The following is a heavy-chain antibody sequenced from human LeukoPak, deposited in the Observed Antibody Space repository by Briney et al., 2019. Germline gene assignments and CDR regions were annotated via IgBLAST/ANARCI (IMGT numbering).Heavy chain of an antibody. CDR1: GFILENHA. CDR2: TSSNGEVK. J-gene: IGHJ4*02. D-gene: IGHD1-1*01. Sequence: PGGSLRLSCVASGFILENHAMSWIRQAPGKGLEWVSGTSSNGEVKYYADSVKGRFTVSRDNSKDTLYLQMDSLGVEDTAMYYCARDFNWNEPYHFDYWGPGTLVTVSS. CDR3: ARDFNWNEPYHFDY. V-gene: IGHV3-23*01.